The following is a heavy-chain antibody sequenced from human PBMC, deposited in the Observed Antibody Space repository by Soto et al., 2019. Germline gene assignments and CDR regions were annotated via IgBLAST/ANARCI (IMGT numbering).Heavy chain of an antibody. CDR3: AADSPDETGIYYYYYGMDV. D-gene: IGHD1-1*01. J-gene: IGHJ6*02. V-gene: IGHV1-58*01. CDR1: GFTFTSSA. CDR2: IVVGSGNT. Sequence: QMQLVQSGPEVKKPGTSVKVSCKASGFTFTSSAVQWVRQPRGQRLEWIGWIVVGSGNTNYAQKFQERVTITRDMSTSTAYMELSSLRSEDTAVYYCAADSPDETGIYYYYYGMDVWGQGTTVTVSS.